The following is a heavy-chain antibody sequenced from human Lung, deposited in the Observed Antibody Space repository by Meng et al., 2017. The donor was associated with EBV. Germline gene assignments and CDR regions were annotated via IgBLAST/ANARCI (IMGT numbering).Heavy chain of an antibody. D-gene: IGHD2-2*01. CDR1: GFTFGSYA. CDR3: AKERSTSADKGMDS. J-gene: IGHJ4*02. CDR2: ISGGTTIT. Sequence: LLWAGGGLLQPGGSLTLSCAASGFTFGSYAMSWVRQPPGKGLEWVSTISGGTTITSYADSVRGRFTISRDNSKKTLYLQMNSLRAEDTALYFCAKERSTSADKGMDSWGQGTLVTVSS. V-gene: IGHV3-23*01.